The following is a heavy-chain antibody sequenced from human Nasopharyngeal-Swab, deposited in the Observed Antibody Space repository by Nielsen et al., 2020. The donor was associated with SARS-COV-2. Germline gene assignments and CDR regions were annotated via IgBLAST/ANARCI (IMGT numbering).Heavy chain of an antibody. CDR2: ISSSGSTI. D-gene: IGHD3-10*01. J-gene: IGHJ4*02. CDR1: GFTFSDYY. CDR3: ANHLPGTYYFDY. Sequence: GGSLRLSCAASGFTFSDYYMSWIRQAPGKGLEWVSYISSSGSTIYYADSVKGRFTISRDNAENSLYLQMNSLRAEDTAVYYCANHLPGTYYFDYWGQGTLVTVSS. V-gene: IGHV3-11*01.